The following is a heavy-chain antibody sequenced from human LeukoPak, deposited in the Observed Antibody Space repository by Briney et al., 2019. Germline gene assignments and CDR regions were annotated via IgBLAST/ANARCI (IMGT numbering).Heavy chain of an antibody. CDR1: GFTFSNSA. D-gene: IGHD5-18*01. V-gene: IGHV3-23*01. CDR2: LSGSGITT. J-gene: IGHJ4*02. Sequence: GGSLRLSCAASGFTFSNSAMSWVRQAPGKGLEWVSTLSGSGITTYYADSVKGRFTISRDNSKNTLYLQMNSLRAEDTAVYYCAKDSNTWIQLWYGDYWGQGTLVTVSS. CDR3: AKDSNTWIQLWYGDY.